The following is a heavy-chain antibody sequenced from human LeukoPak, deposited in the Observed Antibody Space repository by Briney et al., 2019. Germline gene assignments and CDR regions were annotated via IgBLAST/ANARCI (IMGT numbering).Heavy chain of an antibody. J-gene: IGHJ4*02. CDR3: ARDYCRTTSCLES. Sequence: GGSLRLSCAASGFTFNSYGMFWVRQAPGKGLEWVAFIWPDGSNKLYGESVKGRFTISRDNSKNTVSLQMNSLRAEDTAVYYCARDYCRTTSCLESWGQGTLVTVSS. CDR1: GFTFNSYG. CDR2: IWPDGSNK. D-gene: IGHD2-2*01. V-gene: IGHV3-33*01.